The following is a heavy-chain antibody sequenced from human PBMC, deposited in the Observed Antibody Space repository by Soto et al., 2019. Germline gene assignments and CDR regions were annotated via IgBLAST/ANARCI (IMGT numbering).Heavy chain of an antibody. CDR3: ARAVAPYFGTWFDP. CDR2: ISHTGST. J-gene: IGHJ5*02. V-gene: IGHV4-30-2*01. Sequence: SETLSLTCAVSGGSITSGNSYSWSWIRQPPGKGLEWIGSISHTGSTSYNPSLKSRLTMSVDKYKNQFSLRLSSVTAADMAVYYCARAVAPYFGTWFDPWGQGILVTAPQ. D-gene: IGHD3-10*01. CDR1: GGSITSGNSYS.